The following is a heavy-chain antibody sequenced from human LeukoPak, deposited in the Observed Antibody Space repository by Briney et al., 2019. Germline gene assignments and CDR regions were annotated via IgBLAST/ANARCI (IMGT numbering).Heavy chain of an antibody. J-gene: IGHJ5*02. CDR2: INHSGST. CDR1: GGSFSGYY. D-gene: IGHD5-18*01. CDR3: ARDVWLLSYGWNWFDP. Sequence: PSETLSLTCAVYGGSFSGYYWSWIRQPPGKGLEWIGEINHSGSTNYNPSLKSRVTISVDTSKNQFSLKLSSVTAADTAVYYCARDVWLLSYGWNWFDPWGQGTLDTVSS. V-gene: IGHV4-34*01.